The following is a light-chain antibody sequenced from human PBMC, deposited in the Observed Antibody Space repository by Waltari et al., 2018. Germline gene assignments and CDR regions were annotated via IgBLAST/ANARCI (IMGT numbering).Light chain of an antibody. Sequence: EIVMTQSPATLSVSPGERATLSCRASQSVISDLAWYRQKPGQAPRLLIYAASTRATGIPARFSGSGSETEFSLTISSLQPEDFAVYYCQQYNNWPGTFGQGTKVEIK. CDR1: QSVISD. V-gene: IGKV3-15*01. CDR3: QQYNNWPGT. CDR2: AAS. J-gene: IGKJ1*01.